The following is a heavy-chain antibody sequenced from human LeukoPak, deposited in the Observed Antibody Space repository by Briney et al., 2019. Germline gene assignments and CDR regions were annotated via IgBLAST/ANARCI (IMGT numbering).Heavy chain of an antibody. D-gene: IGHD3-10*01. Sequence: SETPSLTCTVSGGSMSSYYWSWIRQPAGKGLEWIGRIYTSGSTNYNPSLKSRVTMSVDTSKNQFSLKLSSVTAADTAVYYCATDRRTSGGDFDYWGQGTLVTVSS. CDR2: IYTSGST. V-gene: IGHV4-4*07. J-gene: IGHJ4*02. CDR3: ATDRRTSGGDFDY. CDR1: GGSMSSYY.